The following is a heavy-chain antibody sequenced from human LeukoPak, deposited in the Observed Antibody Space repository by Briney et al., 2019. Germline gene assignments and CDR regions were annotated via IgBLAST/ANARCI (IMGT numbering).Heavy chain of an antibody. J-gene: IGHJ4*02. CDR2: IWYDGSNK. Sequence: PGRSLRLSCAASGFTFSSYGMHWVRQAPGKGLEWVAVIWYDGSNKYYADSMKGRFTISRDNSKNTLYLQMNSLRAEDTAVYYCARDRLAAAGGIDYWGQGTLVTVSS. V-gene: IGHV3-33*01. D-gene: IGHD6-13*01. CDR1: GFTFSSYG. CDR3: ARDRLAAAGGIDY.